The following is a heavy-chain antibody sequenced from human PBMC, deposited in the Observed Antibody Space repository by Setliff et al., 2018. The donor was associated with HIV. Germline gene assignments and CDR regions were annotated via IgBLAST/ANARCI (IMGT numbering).Heavy chain of an antibody. J-gene: IGHJ3*01. D-gene: IGHD3-3*01. CDR3: ARPLSMSYNFWGDAFAV. CDR1: GYSISSGYY. V-gene: IGHV4-38-2*01. Sequence: PSETLSLTCAVSGYSISSGYYWGWIRQPPGKGLEWIGSIYHSGSTYYNPSLKSRVTISVDTSKNQFSLKLTSVTAADTAVYYCARPLSMSYNFWGDAFAVWGQGTVVTVSS. CDR2: IYHSGST.